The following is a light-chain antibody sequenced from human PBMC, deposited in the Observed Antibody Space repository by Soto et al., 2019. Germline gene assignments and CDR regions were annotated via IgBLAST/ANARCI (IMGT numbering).Light chain of an antibody. CDR3: QQRRDWPLT. J-gene: IGKJ4*01. CDR2: DAC. V-gene: IGKV3-11*01. Sequence: EIVLTQSPATLSLSPGERATLSCRASQSLNSYLAWFQQKPGQAPRLLIYDACNRATDIPARFSGSGSGTDFTLTLSSLEPADLAVYYCQQRRDWPLTCGGGTRVEIK. CDR1: QSLNSY.